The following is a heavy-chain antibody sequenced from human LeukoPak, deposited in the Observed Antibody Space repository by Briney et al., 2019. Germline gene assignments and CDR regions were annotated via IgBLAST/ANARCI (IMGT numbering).Heavy chain of an antibody. CDR2: IYYSGST. V-gene: IGHV4-30-4*01. CDR3: ARDGPPSGYYGFILR. Sequence: SETLSLTCTVSGGSISSGDYYWSWIRQPPGKGLEWIGYIYYSGSTYYNPSLKSRVTISVDTSKNQFSLKLSSVTAADTAVYYCARDGPPSGYYGFILRWGQGTLVTVSS. CDR1: GGSISSGDYY. J-gene: IGHJ4*02. D-gene: IGHD3-22*01.